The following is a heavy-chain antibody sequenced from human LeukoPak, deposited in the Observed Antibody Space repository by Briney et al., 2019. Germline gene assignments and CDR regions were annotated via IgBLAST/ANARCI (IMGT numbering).Heavy chain of an antibody. CDR1: GGSISSSNW. CDR3: ARDGPNTYSSGEYFDY. Sequence: SGTLSLTCAVSGGSISSSNWWSWVRQPPGKGLEWIGEIYHSGSTNYNPPLKSRVTISVDKSKNQFSLKLSSVTAADTAVYYCARDGPNTYSSGEYFDYWGQGTLVTVSS. J-gene: IGHJ4*02. CDR2: IYHSGST. V-gene: IGHV4-4*02. D-gene: IGHD6-19*01.